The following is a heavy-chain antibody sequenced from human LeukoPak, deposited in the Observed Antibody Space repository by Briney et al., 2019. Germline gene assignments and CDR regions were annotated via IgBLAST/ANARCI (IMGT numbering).Heavy chain of an antibody. CDR2: IYYSGST. J-gene: IGHJ4*02. Sequence: SSETLSLTCTVSGGSISSYYWSWIRQPPGKGLEWIGYIYYSGSTNYNPSLKSRVTISVDTSKNQFSLKLSSVTAADTAVYYCAAGRLERRRGFDYWGQGTLVTVSS. V-gene: IGHV4-59*08. CDR3: AAGRLERRRGFDY. D-gene: IGHD1-1*01. CDR1: GGSISSYY.